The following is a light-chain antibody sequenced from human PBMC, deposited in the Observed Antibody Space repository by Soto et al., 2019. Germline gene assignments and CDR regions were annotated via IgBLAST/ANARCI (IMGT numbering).Light chain of an antibody. CDR1: SSNIGSNY. J-gene: IGLJ2*01. Sequence: QSVLTQPPSASGTPGQRVTISCSGSSSNIGSNYVYWYQQVPGTAPRLLMYRASQRPSGVPDRFSGSKSGTSASLAISGLRSEDEADYYCAAWDDTLKGLVFGGGTKLDRP. CDR3: AAWDDTLKGLV. CDR2: RAS. V-gene: IGLV1-47*01.